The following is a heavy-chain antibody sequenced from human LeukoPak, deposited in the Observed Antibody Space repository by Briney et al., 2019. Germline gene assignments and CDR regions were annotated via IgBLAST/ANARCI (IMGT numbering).Heavy chain of an antibody. CDR3: AREEAPYYFDY. CDR2: ISYDGSNK. CDR1: GFTFSSYA. V-gene: IGHV3-30-3*01. Sequence: GGSLRLSCAASGFTFSSYAMHWVRQAPGKGLEWVAVISYDGSNKYYADSVKGRFTISRDNSKNTLYLQMNSLRAEDTAVYYCAREEAPYYFDYWGQGTLVTVSS. J-gene: IGHJ4*02.